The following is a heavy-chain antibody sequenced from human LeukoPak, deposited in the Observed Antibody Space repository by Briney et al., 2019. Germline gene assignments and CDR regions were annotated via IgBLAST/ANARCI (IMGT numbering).Heavy chain of an antibody. CDR2: MNGEGTTI. J-gene: IGHJ4*02. CDR1: GLTFRTTW. CDR3: ATTRNFRFEY. Sequence: GGSLRLSCATSGLTFRTTWMHWVRQAPGKGLMWVSRMNGEGTTIDYADPVKGRFTVSRDYAKNTLFLQMNNLRTEDTALYFCATTRNFRFEYWGQGSLVIVSA. V-gene: IGHV3-74*01. D-gene: IGHD1-7*01.